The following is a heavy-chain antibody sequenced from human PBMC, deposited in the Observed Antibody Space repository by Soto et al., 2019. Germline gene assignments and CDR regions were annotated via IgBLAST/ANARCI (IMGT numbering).Heavy chain of an antibody. CDR1: GGSISSYY. CDR3: ARVRVSVAGTSVVDY. V-gene: IGHV4-59*08. Sequence: PSETLSLTCTVSGGSISSYYWSWIRQPPGKGLEWIGYIYYSGSTNYNPSLKSRVTISVDTSKNQFSLKLSSVTAADTAVYYCARVRVSVAGTSVVDYWGQGTLVTVSS. J-gene: IGHJ4*02. D-gene: IGHD6-19*01. CDR2: IYYSGST.